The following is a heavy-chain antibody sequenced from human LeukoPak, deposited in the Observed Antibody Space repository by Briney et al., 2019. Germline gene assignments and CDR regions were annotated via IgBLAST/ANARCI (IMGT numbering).Heavy chain of an antibody. CDR2: IYYSGST. V-gene: IGHV4-59*01. Sequence: SETLSLTCTVSGGSISSYYWSWIRQPPGKGLEWIGYIYYSGSTNYNPSLKGRVTISVDTSKNQFSLKLSSVTAADTAVYYCARVAVAGWSDPWGQGTLVTVSS. CDR3: ARVAVAGWSDP. J-gene: IGHJ5*02. D-gene: IGHD6-19*01. CDR1: GGSISSYY.